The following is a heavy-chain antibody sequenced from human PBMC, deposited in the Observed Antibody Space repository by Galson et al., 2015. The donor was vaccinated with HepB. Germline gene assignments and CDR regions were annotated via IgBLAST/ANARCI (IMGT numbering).Heavy chain of an antibody. CDR1: GFTFSSYA. D-gene: IGHD2-2*01. CDR3: ARGRVHCSSTSCLHFDY. Sequence: SLRLSCAASGFTFSSYAMSWVRQAPGKGLEWVSAISGSGGSTYYADSVKGRFTISRDNSKNTLYLQMNSLRAEDTAVYYCARGRVHCSSTSCLHFDYWGQGTLVTVSS. CDR2: ISGSGGST. J-gene: IGHJ4*02. V-gene: IGHV3-23*01.